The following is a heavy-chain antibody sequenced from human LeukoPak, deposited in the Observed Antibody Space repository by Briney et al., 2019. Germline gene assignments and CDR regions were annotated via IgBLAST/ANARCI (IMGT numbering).Heavy chain of an antibody. J-gene: IGHJ4*02. CDR3: ARVGGHCTSTSCPPPDY. CDR2: IDSSSRYI. Sequence: PGGSLRLSCAASGFTFSSYNMDWVRQAPGKGLEWVSFIDSSSRYIYHADSVKGRFTISRDNAKSSVFPQMNSLRAEDTAVYYCARVGGHCTSTSCPPPDYWGQGALVTVSS. V-gene: IGHV3-21*01. CDR1: GFTFSSYN. D-gene: IGHD2-2*01.